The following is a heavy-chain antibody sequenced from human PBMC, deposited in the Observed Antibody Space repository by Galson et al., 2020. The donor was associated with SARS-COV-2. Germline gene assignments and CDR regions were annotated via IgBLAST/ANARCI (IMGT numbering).Heavy chain of an antibody. J-gene: IGHJ4*02. CDR1: GYTFTGYY. CDR3: ARDGSSSWFSYFDY. D-gene: IGHD6-13*01. Sequence: ASVKVSCKASGYTFTGYYKHWVRQAPGQGLEWMGWINPNSGGTNYAQKFQGRVTMTRDTSISTAYMELSRLRSDDTAVYYCARDGSSSWFSYFDYWGQGTLVTVSS. CDR2: INPNSGGT. V-gene: IGHV1-2*02.